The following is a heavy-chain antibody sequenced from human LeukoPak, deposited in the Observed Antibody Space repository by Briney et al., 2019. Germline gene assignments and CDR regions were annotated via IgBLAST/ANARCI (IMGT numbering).Heavy chain of an antibody. CDR2: ISYSGNT. J-gene: IGHJ6*02. Sequence: SETLSLTCTVSGGSISNTDSYWNWIRQPPGKGLEWIGFISYSGNTYSTPSLESRLTISIDTAKNQFSLSLSSVTAADTAVYFCAREIESSYYYNGMDVWGQGTTVTVSS. CDR1: GGSISNTDSY. V-gene: IGHV4-30-4*01. CDR3: AREIESSYYYNGMDV. D-gene: IGHD5/OR15-5a*01.